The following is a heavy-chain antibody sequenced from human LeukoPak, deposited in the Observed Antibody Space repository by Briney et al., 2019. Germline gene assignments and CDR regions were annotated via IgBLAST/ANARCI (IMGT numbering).Heavy chain of an antibody. CDR1: GFTFSSYG. CDR2: ISYDGSNK. CDR3: ARSFYYDYVWGSYRYYPPHIDY. J-gene: IGHJ4*02. V-gene: IGHV3-30*19. D-gene: IGHD3-16*02. Sequence: GGSLRLSCAASGFTFSSYGMHWVRQAPGKGLEWVAVISYDGSNKYYADSVKGRFTISRDNSKNTLYLQMNSLRADDTAVYYCARSFYYDYVWGSYRYYPPHIDYWGQGTLVTVSS.